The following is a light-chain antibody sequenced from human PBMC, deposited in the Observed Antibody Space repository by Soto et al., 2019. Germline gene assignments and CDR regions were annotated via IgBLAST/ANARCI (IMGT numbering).Light chain of an antibody. CDR1: QSVSSN. J-gene: IGKJ1*01. V-gene: IGKV3-15*01. CDR3: QQHNNWPPWT. CDR2: GAS. Sequence: ETVLTQSPGTLSLSPGERATLSCRASQSVSSNLAWYQQKPGQAPRLLMYGASTRATGIPDRFSGSGSGTEFTLTISSLQSEDFAVYYCQQHNNWPPWTFGQGTKVEIK.